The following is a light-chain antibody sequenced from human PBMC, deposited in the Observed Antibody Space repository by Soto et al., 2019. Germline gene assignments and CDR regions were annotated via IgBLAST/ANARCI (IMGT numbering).Light chain of an antibody. V-gene: IGKV1-9*01. Sequence: DIQLTQSPSFLSASVGDRVTITCRASQGISSYLAWYQQKPGKAPKLLIYAASTLQSGVPSRFSGSGSGTEFTLTISSPQPEDFATYYCQQLNSHPLTFGQGTKLEIK. CDR1: QGISSY. CDR2: AAS. J-gene: IGKJ5*01. CDR3: QQLNSHPLT.